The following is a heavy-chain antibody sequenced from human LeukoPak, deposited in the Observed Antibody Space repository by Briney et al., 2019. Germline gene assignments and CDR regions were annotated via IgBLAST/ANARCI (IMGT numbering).Heavy chain of an antibody. CDR3: ARQIGYYYYMDV. D-gene: IGHD3-22*01. CDR1: GGSISSSSYY. V-gene: IGHV4-61*02. J-gene: IGHJ6*03. Sequence: SETLSLTCTVSGGSISSSSYYWSWIRQPAGKGLEWIGRIYTSGSTNYNPSLKSRVTISVDTSKNQFSLKLSSVTAADTAVYYCARQIGYYYYMDVWGKGTTVTISS. CDR2: IYTSGST.